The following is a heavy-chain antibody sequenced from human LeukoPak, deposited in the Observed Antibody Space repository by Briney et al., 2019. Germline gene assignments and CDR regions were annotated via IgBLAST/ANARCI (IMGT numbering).Heavy chain of an antibody. CDR2: INGDGSTT. Sequence: GGSLRLSCAASGFSFSTYAVHWVRQAPGEGLVWVSRINGDGSTTNYADSVKGRFTISRDNAKNTRYLQMNSLSAEDKAVYYCTRRVDATRGYDPWGQGTLVTVSS. CDR1: GFSFSTYA. CDR3: TRRVDATRGYDP. V-gene: IGHV3-74*01. J-gene: IGHJ5*02. D-gene: IGHD2-15*01.